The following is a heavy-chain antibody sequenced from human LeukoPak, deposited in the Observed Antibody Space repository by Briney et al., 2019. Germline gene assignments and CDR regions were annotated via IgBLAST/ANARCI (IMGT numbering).Heavy chain of an antibody. J-gene: IGHJ4*02. CDR1: GFTFSSYG. CDR3: AREGGYDPYFDY. D-gene: IGHD5-12*01. CDR2: IWYDGSNK. V-gene: IGHV3-33*01. Sequence: AGRSLRLSCAASGFTFSSYGMHWVRQAPGKGLEWVAVIWYDGSNKYYADSVKGRFTISRDNSKNTLYPQMDSLRAEDTAVYYCAREGGYDPYFDYWGQGTLVTVSS.